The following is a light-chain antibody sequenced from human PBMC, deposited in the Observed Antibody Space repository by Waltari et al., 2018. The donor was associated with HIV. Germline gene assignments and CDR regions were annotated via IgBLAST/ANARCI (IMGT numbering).Light chain of an antibody. J-gene: IGLJ2*01. Sequence: QSALTQPASVSGSPGQSITLPCHVDDYKYVSWYQHHPGNAPKVIIYDVTNRPSGLSYRFSGSKSGNTATLTISGLQPEDEADYFCASYITSATPVFGGGTKLTVL. CDR2: DVT. V-gene: IGLV2-14*01. CDR3: ASYITSATPV. CDR1: VDDYKY.